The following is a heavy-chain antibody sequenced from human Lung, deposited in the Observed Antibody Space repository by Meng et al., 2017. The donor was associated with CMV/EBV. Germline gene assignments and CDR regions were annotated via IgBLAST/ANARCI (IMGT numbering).Heavy chain of an antibody. CDR3: ARDLGYSSSWYFQYYFDC. CDR2: INPSDNTT. J-gene: IGHJ4*02. Sequence: ASVKVSXKASGYTLTNYYIYWVRQAPGQGLEWMGIINPSDNTTIYAQKFQGRVTMTRDTSTSTVYMELSSLRSDDTALYYCARDLGYSSSWYFQYYFDCWGQGTLVTVSS. CDR1: GYTLTNYY. D-gene: IGHD6-13*01. V-gene: IGHV1-46*01.